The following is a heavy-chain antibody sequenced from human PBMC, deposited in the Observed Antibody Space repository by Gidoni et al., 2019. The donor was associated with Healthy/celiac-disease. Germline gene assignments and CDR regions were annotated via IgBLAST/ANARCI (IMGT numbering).Heavy chain of an antibody. Sequence: EVQLVQSGAEVKKPGESLRISCKGSGYSFTSYWISWRRQMPGKGLEWMGRIDPGDAYTKHSPSFQGHVTISAEKSISTAYLQWSSLKASDTAMYYCARRPTPPGIVGATDLDYWGQGTLVTVSS. CDR3: ARRPTPPGIVGATDLDY. J-gene: IGHJ4*02. D-gene: IGHD1-26*01. V-gene: IGHV5-10-1*03. CDR2: IDPGDAYT. CDR1: GYSFTSYW.